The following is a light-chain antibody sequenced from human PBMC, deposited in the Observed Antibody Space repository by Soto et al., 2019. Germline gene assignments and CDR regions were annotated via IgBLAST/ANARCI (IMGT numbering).Light chain of an antibody. Sequence: QAVVTQEPSLTVSPGGTVTLTCASSTGXVTSGYYPNWFQQKPGQAPRALIYSTSNKHSWTPARFSGSLLGGKAXLTLSGXXXXXXXXXXCXLYYGGAQLVFGGGTKLTVL. CDR3: XLYYGGAQLV. V-gene: IGLV7-43*01. J-gene: IGLJ2*01. CDR2: STS. CDR1: TGXVTSGYY.